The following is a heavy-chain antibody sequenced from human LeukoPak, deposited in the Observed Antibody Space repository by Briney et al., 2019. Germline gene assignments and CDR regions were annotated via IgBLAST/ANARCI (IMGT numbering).Heavy chain of an antibody. V-gene: IGHV4-34*01. J-gene: IGHJ4*02. CDR2: INHSGST. Sequence: PSETLSLTCAVSGGSFSGYYWSWVRQPPGKGLEWIGEINHSGSTNYNPSLKRRVTISVDTSKNPFSLKLSSVTAADTAVYYCARSTYCSGGSCYLPSDYWGQGTLVTVSS. D-gene: IGHD2-15*01. CDR1: GGSFSGYY. CDR3: ARSTYCSGGSCYLPSDY.